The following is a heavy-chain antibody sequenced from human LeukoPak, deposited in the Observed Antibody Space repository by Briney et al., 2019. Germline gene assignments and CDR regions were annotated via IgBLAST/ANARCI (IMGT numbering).Heavy chain of an antibody. CDR3: AKGGFLEWWYFDY. CDR2: ISGSGGST. V-gene: IGHV3-23*01. CDR1: GFTFSSYA. J-gene: IGHJ4*02. Sequence: GGSLRLSCAASGFTFSSYAMSWVRQAPGKGLEWVSAISGSGGSTYYADSVKGRFTISRDNSKNTLYLQMNSLRAEDTAVYYRAKGGFLEWWYFDYWGQGTLVTVSS. D-gene: IGHD3-3*01.